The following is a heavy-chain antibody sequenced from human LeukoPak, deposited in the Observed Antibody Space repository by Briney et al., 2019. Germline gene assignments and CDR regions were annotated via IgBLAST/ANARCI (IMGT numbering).Heavy chain of an antibody. CDR3: AKATGGGGYFDY. CDR2: ISWNSGSI. CDR1: GFTFRSYW. J-gene: IGHJ4*02. Sequence: GGSLRPSCAASGFTFRSYWMSWVRQAPGKGLEWVSGISWNSGSIGYADSVKGRFTISRDNAKNSLYLQMNSLRAEDTALYYCAKATGGGGYFDYWGQGTLVTVSS. V-gene: IGHV3-9*01. D-gene: IGHD4-23*01.